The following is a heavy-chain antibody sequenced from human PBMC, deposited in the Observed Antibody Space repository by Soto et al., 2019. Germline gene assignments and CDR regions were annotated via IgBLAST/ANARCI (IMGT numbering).Heavy chain of an antibody. CDR2: INHSGST. Sequence: QVQLQQWGAGLLKPSETLSLTCAVYGGSFSGYYWSWIRQPPGKGLEWIGEINHSGSTNYNPSHKRRVTISVVTSKNQSYLKLSSVTAADTAVYYCARGGGIEYSSPRGVRYYFDYWGQGTLVTVSS. V-gene: IGHV4-34*01. D-gene: IGHD6-6*01. CDR1: GGSFSGYY. CDR3: ARGGGIEYSSPRGVRYYFDY. J-gene: IGHJ4*02.